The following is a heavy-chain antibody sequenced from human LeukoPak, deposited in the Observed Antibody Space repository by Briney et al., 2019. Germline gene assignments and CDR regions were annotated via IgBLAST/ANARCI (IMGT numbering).Heavy chain of an antibody. CDR2: ISAYNGNT. J-gene: IGHJ1*01. V-gene: IGHV1-18*04. D-gene: IGHD1-26*01. CDR1: GYTFTGYY. Sequence: ASVKVSCKASGYTFTGYYMHWVRQAPGQGVEWMGWISAYNGNTNYAQKLQGRGTMTTETSTSTAYMGRRSLRSDDTAVYYCARDPYSGSYHTPHFQHWGQGTLVTVSS. CDR3: ARDPYSGSYHTPHFQH.